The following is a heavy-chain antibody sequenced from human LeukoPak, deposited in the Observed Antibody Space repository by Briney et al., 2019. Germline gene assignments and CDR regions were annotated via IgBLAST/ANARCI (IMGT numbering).Heavy chain of an antibody. CDR1: GGSFSGYY. D-gene: IGHD2-2*01. CDR2: INHSGST. J-gene: IGHJ4*02. Sequence: PSETLSLTCAVYGGSFSGYYWSWIRQPPGKGLEWIGEINHSGSTNYNPSLKSRVTISVDTSKNQFSLKLSSVTAADTAVYYCVFVVVPAALSYWGQGTLVTVSS. CDR3: VFVVVPAALSY. V-gene: IGHV4-34*01.